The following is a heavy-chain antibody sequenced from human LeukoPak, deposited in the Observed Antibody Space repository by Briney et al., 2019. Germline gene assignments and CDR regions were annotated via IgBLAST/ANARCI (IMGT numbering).Heavy chain of an antibody. D-gene: IGHD5-24*01. J-gene: IGHJ4*02. V-gene: IGHV4-59*01. Sequence: ASETLSLTCTVSGGSISSYYWSWIRQPPGKGLEWIGYIYYSGSTNYNPSLKSRVTISVDTSKNQFSLKLSSVTAADTAAYYCARGPPGRWLQLWYWGQGTLVTVSS. CDR1: GGSISSYY. CDR2: IYYSGST. CDR3: ARGPPGRWLQLWY.